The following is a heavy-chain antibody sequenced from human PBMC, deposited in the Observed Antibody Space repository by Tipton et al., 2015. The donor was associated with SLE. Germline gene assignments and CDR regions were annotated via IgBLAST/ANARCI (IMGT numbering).Heavy chain of an antibody. D-gene: IGHD3-22*01. CDR3: ATLVVVSPAGDFDI. V-gene: IGHV3-7*05. CDR2: LKQDGSEK. CDR1: GFTFSSYW. Sequence: SLRLSCAASGFTFSSYWMSWVRQAPGKGLEWVANLKQDGSEKYYVDSVKGRFTISRDNAKNSLYLQMNSLRAEDTAVYHCATLVVVSPAGDFDIWGQGTMVTVSS. J-gene: IGHJ3*02.